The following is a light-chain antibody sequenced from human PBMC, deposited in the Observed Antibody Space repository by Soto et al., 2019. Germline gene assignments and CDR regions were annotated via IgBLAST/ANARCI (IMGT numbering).Light chain of an antibody. V-gene: IGKV3-15*01. J-gene: IGKJ4*01. CDR1: QSVSSN. CDR2: ATS. Sequence: IVLTQSPATLSLSPGERASLSCRASQSVSSNLAWYQQKPGQTPRRLICATSTRATGIPARYGGSGSGTEFTLTISSLQSEDFEVYYCQHYNNWPLTFGGGTKVDIK. CDR3: QHYNNWPLT.